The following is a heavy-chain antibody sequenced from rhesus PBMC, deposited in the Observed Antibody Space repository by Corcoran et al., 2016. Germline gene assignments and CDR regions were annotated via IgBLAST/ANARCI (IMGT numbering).Heavy chain of an antibody. D-gene: IGHD4-29*01. V-gene: IGHV4-80*01. CDR3: ARGGYGSSYH. Sequence: QVQLQESGPGLVKPSETLSLTCAVSGASISGFWWTWIRQPPGKGLEWIGEINVDRCTTYYNASLKSRVTISKDASQNQFSLKLSSMTAADTAVYFCARGGYGSSYHWGQGVLVTVSS. CDR2: INVDRCTT. CDR1: GASISGFW. J-gene: IGHJ4*01.